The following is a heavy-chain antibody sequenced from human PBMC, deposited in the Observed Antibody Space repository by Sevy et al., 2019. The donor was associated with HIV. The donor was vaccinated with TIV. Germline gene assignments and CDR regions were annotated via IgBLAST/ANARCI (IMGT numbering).Heavy chain of an antibody. CDR2: ISYDGSNK. CDR1: GFTFSSYA. V-gene: IGHV3-30*04. CDR3: AKSLTSYRGMDV. J-gene: IGHJ6*02. D-gene: IGHD3-16*02. Sequence: GGSLRLSCAASGFTFSSYAMHWVRQAPGKGLEWVAVISYDGSNKYYADSVKGRFTISRDNAKNSLYLQMKSLRAEDTALYYCAKSLTSYRGMDVWGQGTTVTVSS.